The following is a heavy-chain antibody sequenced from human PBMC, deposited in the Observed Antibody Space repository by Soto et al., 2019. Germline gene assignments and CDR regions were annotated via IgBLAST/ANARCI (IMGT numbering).Heavy chain of an antibody. CDR1: GFTFDDYA. V-gene: IGHV3-9*01. CDR3: AKSDNSGLVLDY. Sequence: EVQLVESGGGLVQPGRSLRLSCAASGFTFDDYAMHWVRQAPGKGLEWVSGISWNSGSIGYADSVKGRFTISRDNAKNSLYLQMNSLRAEDTALYYCAKSDNSGLVLDYWGQGTLVTVSS. J-gene: IGHJ4*02. CDR2: ISWNSGSI. D-gene: IGHD3-22*01.